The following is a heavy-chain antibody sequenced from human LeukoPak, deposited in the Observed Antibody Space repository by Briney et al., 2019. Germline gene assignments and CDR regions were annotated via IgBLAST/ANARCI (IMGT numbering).Heavy chain of an antibody. CDR1: VGSFSGYY. Sequence: SETLSLTSAVYVGSFSGYYWTWIRQPPGKGLECIGEINHSGSSNYNPSLKSRVTISVDTSKNQFSLKFSSVTAADRAVYYCARLPRGDILTGPTGWFDPWGQGTLVTVSS. CDR3: ARLPRGDILTGPTGWFDP. J-gene: IGHJ5*02. V-gene: IGHV4-34*01. CDR2: INHSGSS. D-gene: IGHD3-9*01.